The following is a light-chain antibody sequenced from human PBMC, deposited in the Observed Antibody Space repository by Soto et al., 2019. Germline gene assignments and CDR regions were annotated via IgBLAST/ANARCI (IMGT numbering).Light chain of an antibody. CDR3: QQYHNWPIT. V-gene: IGKV1-17*01. Sequence: DIQMTQSPSSLSASVGDRVTITCRASQGIGTDLGWYRQKPGRAPERLIYSTSSLQSGVPSRFSGSGSGTEFSLTITSLQPEDFAVYYCQQYHNWPITFGQGTRLEIK. J-gene: IGKJ5*01. CDR2: STS. CDR1: QGIGTD.